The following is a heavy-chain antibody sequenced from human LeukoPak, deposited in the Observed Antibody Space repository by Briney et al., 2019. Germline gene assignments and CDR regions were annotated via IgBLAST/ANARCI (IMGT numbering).Heavy chain of an antibody. CDR3: ARERVSGGSGYGMDV. Sequence: SETLSLTCTVSGVSITSYYWSWIRQPPGKGLEWIGYIYYSGSTNHNPSLKSRVTMSVDTSKNQFSLKLSSVTAADTAVYYCARERVSGGSGYGMDVWGQGTTVTVSS. V-gene: IGHV4-59*08. CDR1: GVSITSYY. D-gene: IGHD1-26*01. J-gene: IGHJ6*02. CDR2: IYYSGST.